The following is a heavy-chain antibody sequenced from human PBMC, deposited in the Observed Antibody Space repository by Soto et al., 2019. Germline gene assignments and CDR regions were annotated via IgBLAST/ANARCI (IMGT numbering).Heavy chain of an antibody. J-gene: IGHJ6*02. CDR1: GGTFSSYA. D-gene: IGHD4-17*01. CDR3: ARGLIDYGDYVRLPGRLTNYYYYGMDV. V-gene: IGHV1-69*12. Sequence: QVQLVQSGAEVKKPGSSVKVSCKASGGTFSSYAISWVRQAPGQGLEWMGGIIPIFGTANYAQKFQGRVTITADDSPSTAYMELSSLRSEDTAVYYCARGLIDYGDYVRLPGRLTNYYYYGMDVWGQGTTVTVSS. CDR2: IIPIFGTA.